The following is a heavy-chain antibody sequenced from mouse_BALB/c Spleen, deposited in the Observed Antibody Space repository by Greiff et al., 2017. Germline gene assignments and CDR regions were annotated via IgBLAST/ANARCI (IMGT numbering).Heavy chain of an antibody. Sequence: EVHLVESGGGLVQPGGSRKLSCAASGFTFSSFGMHWVRQAPEKGLEWVAYISSGSSTIYYADTVKGRFTISRDNPKNTLFLQMTSLRSEDTAMYYCARSATTAFDYWGQGTTLTVSS. CDR2: ISSGSSTI. CDR3: ARSATTAFDY. V-gene: IGHV5-17*02. D-gene: IGHD1-2*01. CDR1: GFTFSSFG. J-gene: IGHJ2*01.